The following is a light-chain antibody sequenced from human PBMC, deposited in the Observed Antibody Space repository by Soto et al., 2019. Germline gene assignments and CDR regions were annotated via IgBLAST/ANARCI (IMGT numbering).Light chain of an antibody. Sequence: EIVMTQSPATLSVSPGERATLSCRASQSVSSNLAWYQQKPGQAPRLLIYGASTRATGIPASFSGSGSGTEFTITISRLQSEDSAVYYCQQYNNWPTTFGQGTKVEIK. CDR3: QQYNNWPTT. CDR1: QSVSSN. V-gene: IGKV3-15*01. J-gene: IGKJ1*01. CDR2: GAS.